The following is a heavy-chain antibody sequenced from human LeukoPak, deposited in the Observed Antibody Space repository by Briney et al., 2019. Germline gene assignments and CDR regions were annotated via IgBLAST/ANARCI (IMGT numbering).Heavy chain of an antibody. V-gene: IGHV1-46*01. CDR1: GYTFTSYY. CDR3: AADGFYDSSGYYYSRWFDP. Sequence: ASVKVSCKASGYTFTSYYMHWVRQAPGQGLEWMGIINPSGGSTSYAQKFQGRVTITRDMSTSTVYMELSSLRSEDTAMYYCAADGFYDSSGYYYSRWFDPWGQGTLVTVSS. D-gene: IGHD3-22*01. CDR2: INPSGGST. J-gene: IGHJ5*02.